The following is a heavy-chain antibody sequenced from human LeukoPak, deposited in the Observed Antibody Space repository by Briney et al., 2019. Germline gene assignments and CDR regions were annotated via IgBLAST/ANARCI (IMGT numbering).Heavy chain of an antibody. Sequence: PSETLSLTCTVSGGSISSYYWSWIRQPPGKGLEWIGYIYYSGSTNYNPSLKSRVTISVDTSKNQFSLKLSSVTAADTAVYYCARDGELWFGELIGYGMDVWGQGTTVTVSS. CDR3: ARDGELWFGELIGYGMDV. CDR2: IYYSGST. V-gene: IGHV4-59*01. J-gene: IGHJ6*02. D-gene: IGHD3-10*01. CDR1: GGSISSYY.